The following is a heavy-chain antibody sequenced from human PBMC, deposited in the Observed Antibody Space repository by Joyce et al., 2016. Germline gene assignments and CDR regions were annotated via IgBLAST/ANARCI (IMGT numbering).Heavy chain of an antibody. CDR2: IYCGGDT. Sequence: EVQLVESGGGLIQPGGSLRLSCAVSGFTVSNNYMTWVRQAPGKGLEWVLFIYCGGDTYYADSVKGRFTITRDKNTLYLQMNSLRVEDTAVYYCARVPGFHWGQGTLVTVSS. CDR1: GFTVSNNY. V-gene: IGHV3-53*01. CDR3: ARVPGFH. J-gene: IGHJ4*02.